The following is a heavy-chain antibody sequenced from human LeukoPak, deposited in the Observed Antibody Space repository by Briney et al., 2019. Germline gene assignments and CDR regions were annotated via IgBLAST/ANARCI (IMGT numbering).Heavy chain of an antibody. V-gene: IGHV3-15*01. CDR3: TTDRYYYDSSGYYSKAGFDY. D-gene: IGHD3-22*01. CDR2: FKSKTDGGKT. J-gene: IGHJ4*02. Sequence: GGSLRLSCAASGFTFSNAWMSWVRQAPGKGLEWVGRFKSKTDGGKTDYAAAVKGRLTISRDDSKNTLYLQMNSLKTEDTAVYYCTTDRYYYDSSGYYSKAGFDYWGQGTLVTVSS. CDR1: GFTFSNAW.